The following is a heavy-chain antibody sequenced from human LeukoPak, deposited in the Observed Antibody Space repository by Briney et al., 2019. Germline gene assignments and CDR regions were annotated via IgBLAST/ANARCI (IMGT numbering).Heavy chain of an antibody. CDR2: IRYDGSNK. CDR3: AKDPAGVVPAARGRGDY. J-gene: IGHJ4*02. V-gene: IGHV3-30*02. D-gene: IGHD2-2*01. Sequence: PGGSLRLSCAASGCTFSSYGMHWVRQAPGKGLEWVAFIRYDGSNKYYADSVKGRFTISRDNSKNTLYLQMNSLRAEDTAVYYCAKDPAGVVPAARGRGDYWGQGTLVTVSS. CDR1: GCTFSSYG.